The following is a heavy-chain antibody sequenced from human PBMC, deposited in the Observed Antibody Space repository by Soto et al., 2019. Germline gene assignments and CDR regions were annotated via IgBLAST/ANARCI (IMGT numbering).Heavy chain of an antibody. CDR3: ARDMGDHDAFDI. D-gene: IGHD2-21*02. Sequence: QVQLVQSGAEVKKPGASVKVSCKASGYTFTSYYMHWVRQAPGQGLEWMGIINPSGGSTSYAQKFQGRVTMTRDTSTSTDYMELSSLRSEDTAVYYCARDMGDHDAFDIWGQGTMVTVSS. J-gene: IGHJ3*02. CDR1: GYTFTSYY. V-gene: IGHV1-46*01. CDR2: INPSGGST.